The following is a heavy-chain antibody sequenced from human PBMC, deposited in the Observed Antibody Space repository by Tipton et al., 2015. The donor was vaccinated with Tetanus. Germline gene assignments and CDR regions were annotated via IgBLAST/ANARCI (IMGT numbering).Heavy chain of an antibody. Sequence: TLSLTCAVSGVSIRNGGYSWSWIRQPPGKGLEWIGYTYHTGGTYYNPSLKSRVTISVDTSKNQFSLRLRSVAAADTAVYYCARGGRDAYNNPLGAFDVWGRGTTVTVSS. V-gene: IGHV4-30-2*01. J-gene: IGHJ3*01. D-gene: IGHD5-24*01. CDR1: GVSIRNGGYS. CDR3: ARGGRDAYNNPLGAFDV. CDR2: TYHTGGT.